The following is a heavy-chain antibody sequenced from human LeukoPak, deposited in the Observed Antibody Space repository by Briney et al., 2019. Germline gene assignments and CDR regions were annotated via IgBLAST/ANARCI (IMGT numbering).Heavy chain of an antibody. CDR1: GFTFSSYE. CDR3: AGVDAAMPDAFDI. D-gene: IGHD5-18*01. Sequence: GGSLRLSCAASGFTFSSYEMNWVRQAPGKGLEWVSYISSSGSTIYYADSVKGRFTISRDNSKDALYLQMDSLRADDTAVYYCAGVDAAMPDAFDIWGQGTTVTVSS. CDR2: ISSSGSTI. V-gene: IGHV3-48*03. J-gene: IGHJ3*02.